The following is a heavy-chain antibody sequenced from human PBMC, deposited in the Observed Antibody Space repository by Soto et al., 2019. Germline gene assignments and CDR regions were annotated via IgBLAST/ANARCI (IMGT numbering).Heavy chain of an antibody. Sequence: GASVKVSCKASGYTFTGYYMHWARQAPGQGLEWMGWINPNSGGTNYAQKFQGWVTMTRDTSISTAYMELSRLRSDDTAVYYFARETPYYDILTGPQPIDYWGQGTLVTVSS. V-gene: IGHV1-2*04. J-gene: IGHJ4*02. CDR3: ARETPYYDILTGPQPIDY. CDR2: INPNSGGT. D-gene: IGHD3-9*01. CDR1: GYTFTGYY.